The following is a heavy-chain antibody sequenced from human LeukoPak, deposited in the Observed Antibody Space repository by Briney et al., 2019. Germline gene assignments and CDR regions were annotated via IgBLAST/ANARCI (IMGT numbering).Heavy chain of an antibody. CDR2: ISASGAST. J-gene: IGHJ4*02. CDR1: GFTFSSYA. D-gene: IGHD3-22*01. V-gene: IGHV3-23*01. Sequence: GGSLRLSCAASGFTFSSYAMSWVRQAPGKGLEWVSAISASGASTYYADSVKGRFTISRGNSENTLYLQMNSLRSEDTAVYYCARVVTPYYYDSSGYYSRPLNYWGQGTLVTVSS. CDR3: ARVVTPYYYDSSGYYSRPLNY.